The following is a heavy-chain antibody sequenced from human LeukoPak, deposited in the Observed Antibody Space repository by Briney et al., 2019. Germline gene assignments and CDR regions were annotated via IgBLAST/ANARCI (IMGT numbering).Heavy chain of an antibody. Sequence: GGSLRLSCAASGFTFSSYSMNWVRQAPGKGLEWVSSISSSSSYIYYADSVKGRFTISRDNAKNSLYLQMNSLRAEDTAVYYCAREENYYDSSGYPAPPFDPWGQGTLVTVSS. CDR1: GFTFSSYS. J-gene: IGHJ5*02. D-gene: IGHD3-22*01. CDR3: AREENYYDSSGYPAPPFDP. V-gene: IGHV3-21*01. CDR2: ISSSSSYI.